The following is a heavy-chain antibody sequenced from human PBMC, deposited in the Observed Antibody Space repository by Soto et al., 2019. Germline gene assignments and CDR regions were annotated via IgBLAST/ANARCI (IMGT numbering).Heavy chain of an antibody. CDR2: IYYSGST. CDR1: CDSVTSGDYY. V-gene: IGHV4-61*08. D-gene: IGHD6-19*01. J-gene: IGHJ4*02. Sequence: SETLSLTCTFSCDSVTSGDYYWSWIRQPPGKGLEWIGYIYYSGSTNYNPSLKSRVTISVDTSKNQFSLKLSSVTAADTAVYYCARVYLIGGWYLDYWGQGTLVTVSS. CDR3: ARVYLIGGWYLDY.